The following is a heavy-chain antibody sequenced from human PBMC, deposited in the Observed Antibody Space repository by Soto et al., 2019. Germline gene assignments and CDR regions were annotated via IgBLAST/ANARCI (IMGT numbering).Heavy chain of an antibody. J-gene: IGHJ5*02. Sequence: ASVKVSCKVSGYTFTSYGIHWVRQAPGQRLEWMGWINAANGDTKYSPKFQGRVTITRDTSASTAYMELSSLRSEDTAVYYCVRRHVSATDIDWFDPWGQGTLVTVSS. CDR2: INAANGDT. CDR3: VRRHVSATDIDWFDP. V-gene: IGHV1-3*01. D-gene: IGHD2-15*01. CDR1: GYTFTSYG.